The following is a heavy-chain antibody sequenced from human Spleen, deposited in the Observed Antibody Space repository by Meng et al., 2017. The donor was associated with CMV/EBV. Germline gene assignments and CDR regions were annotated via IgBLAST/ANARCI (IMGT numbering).Heavy chain of an antibody. CDR2: IYYSGST. D-gene: IGHD5-18*01. CDR1: GGSISSYY. V-gene: IGHV4-59*01. CDR3: ARDGGQLWSLGGFFDY. J-gene: IGHJ4*02. Sequence: SETLSLTCTVSGGSISSYYWSWIRQPPGKGLEWIGYIYYSGSTNYNPSLKSRVTISVDTSKNQFTLKLNSVIAADTAVYYCARDGGQLWSLGGFFDYWGQGTLVTVSS.